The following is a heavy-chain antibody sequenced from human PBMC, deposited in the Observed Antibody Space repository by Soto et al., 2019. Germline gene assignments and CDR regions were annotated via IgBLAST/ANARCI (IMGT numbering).Heavy chain of an antibody. Sequence: ASVKVSCKVSGYTLTELSMHWVRQAPGKGLEWMGGFDPEDGETIYAQKFQGRVTMTEDTSTDTAYMELSSLRSEDTAVYYCATDTIFGVGHYYYYGMDVWGQGTTVTVSS. CDR3: ATDTIFGVGHYYYYGMDV. CDR1: GYTLTELS. CDR2: FDPEDGET. V-gene: IGHV1-24*01. D-gene: IGHD3-3*01. J-gene: IGHJ6*02.